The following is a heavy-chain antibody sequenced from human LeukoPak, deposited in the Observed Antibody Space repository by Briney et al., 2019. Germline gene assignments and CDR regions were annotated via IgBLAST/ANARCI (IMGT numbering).Heavy chain of an antibody. CDR2: IRSKANSYAT. J-gene: IGHJ6*03. CDR1: GFTFSGSA. CDR3: ARDPYSGAYGDTYYYFMDV. D-gene: IGHD1-26*01. V-gene: IGHV3-73*01. Sequence: GGSLKLSCAASGFTFSGSAMHWVRQASGKGLEWVGRIRSKANSYATAYAASVKGRFTISRDNARNSLYLQMNSLTAEDTAVYYCARDPYSGAYGDTYYYFMDVWGKGTTVTISS.